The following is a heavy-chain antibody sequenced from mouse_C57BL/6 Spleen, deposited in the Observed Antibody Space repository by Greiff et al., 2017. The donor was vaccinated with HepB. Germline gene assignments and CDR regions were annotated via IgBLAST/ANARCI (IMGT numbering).Heavy chain of an antibody. J-gene: IGHJ4*01. V-gene: IGHV1-15*01. CDR3: TRYTLGAMDY. CDR1: GYTFTDYE. Sequence: QVQLQQSGAELVRPGASVTLSCKASGYTFTDYEMHWVKQTPVHGLEWIGAIDPETGGTAYNQKFKGKAILTADKSSSTAYMELRSLTSEDSAVYYCTRYTLGAMDYWGQGTSVTVSS. D-gene: IGHD3-3*01. CDR2: IDPETGGT.